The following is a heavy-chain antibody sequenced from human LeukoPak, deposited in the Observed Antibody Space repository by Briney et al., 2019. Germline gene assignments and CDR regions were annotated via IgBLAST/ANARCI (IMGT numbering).Heavy chain of an antibody. CDR2: IYYSGST. D-gene: IGHD2-15*01. CDR1: GGSISSYY. V-gene: IGHV4-59*01. CDR3: ARVTGYVIEDNFDY. Sequence: SETLSLTCTVSGGSISSYYWSWIRQPPGKGLEWIGHIYYSGSTNYNPSLKSRVTISVDTSKNQFSLKLRSVTAADTAVYYCARVTGYVIEDNFDYWGQGTLVTVSS. J-gene: IGHJ4*02.